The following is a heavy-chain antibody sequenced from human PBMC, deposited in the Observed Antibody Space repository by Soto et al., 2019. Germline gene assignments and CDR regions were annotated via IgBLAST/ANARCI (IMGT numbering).Heavy chain of an antibody. V-gene: IGHV3-23*01. CDR3: ASLTSTWQPGFDY. J-gene: IGHJ4*02. D-gene: IGHD6-13*01. Sequence: GGSQRLSCAASGFTFSNYSMTWVRQAPGKGLEWVSTIGGGVGATFYADSVRGRFTISRDNSKNTLYLQMNSLRAEDTALYYCASLTSTWQPGFDYWGQGTLVTVSS. CDR1: GFTFSNYS. CDR2: IGGGVGAT.